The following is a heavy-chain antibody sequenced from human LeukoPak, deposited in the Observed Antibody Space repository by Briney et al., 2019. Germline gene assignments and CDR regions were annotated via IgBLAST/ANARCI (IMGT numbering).Heavy chain of an antibody. Sequence: ASVKVSCKASGYTFSSYDINWVRQATGQGPEWMGWMNPNSGNTGNAQKFQGRVTMTRNTSISTAYLGLSSLRSEDTAVYFCARRADYYDSSAYYYWGQGTLVTVSS. CDR2: MNPNSGNT. D-gene: IGHD3-22*01. J-gene: IGHJ4*02. CDR1: GYTFSSYD. V-gene: IGHV1-8*01. CDR3: ARRADYYDSSAYYY.